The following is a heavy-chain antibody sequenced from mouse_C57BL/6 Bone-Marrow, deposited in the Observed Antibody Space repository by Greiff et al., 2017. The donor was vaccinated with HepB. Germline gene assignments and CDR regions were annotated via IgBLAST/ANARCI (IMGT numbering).Heavy chain of an antibody. CDR3: ARSGSNYYFDY. D-gene: IGHD2-5*01. Sequence: EVKVVDSGPELVKPGASVKMSCKASGYTFTDYNMHWVKQSHGKSLEWIGYINPNNGGTSYNQKFKGKATLTVNKSSSTAYMELRSLTSEDSAVYYCARSGSNYYFDYWGQGTTLTVSS. CDR1: GYTFTDYN. CDR2: INPNNGGT. J-gene: IGHJ2*01. V-gene: IGHV1-22*01.